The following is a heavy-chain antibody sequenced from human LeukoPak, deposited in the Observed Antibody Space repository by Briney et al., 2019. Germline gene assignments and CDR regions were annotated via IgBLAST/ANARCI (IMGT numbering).Heavy chain of an antibody. J-gene: IGHJ5*02. CDR3: ARVTVTIFGVFNWFDP. CDR1: GFTVSSNY. D-gene: IGHD3-3*01. V-gene: IGHV3-53*05. Sequence: GGSLRLSCAASGFTVSSNYMSWVRQAPGKGLEWVSVIYSGGSTYYADSVKGRFTISRDNSKNTLYLQMNSLRSEDTAVYYCARVTVTIFGVFNWFDPWGQGTLVTVSS. CDR2: IYSGGST.